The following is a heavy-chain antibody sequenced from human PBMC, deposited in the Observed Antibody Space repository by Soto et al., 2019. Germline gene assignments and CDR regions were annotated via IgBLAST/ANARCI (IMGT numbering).Heavy chain of an antibody. J-gene: IGHJ6*04. CDR3: ARFKGRGFCRGGSCYPGYCGMDV. D-gene: IGHD2-15*01. CDR1: GYSFTSYW. Sequence: GESLKISCKGSGYSFTSYWIGWVRQMPGKGLEWMGIIYPGDSDTRYSPSFQGQVTISADKSISTAYLQWSSLKASDTAMYYCARFKGRGFCRGGSCYPGYCGMDVWGKGTTVTVSS. CDR2: IYPGDSDT. V-gene: IGHV5-51*01.